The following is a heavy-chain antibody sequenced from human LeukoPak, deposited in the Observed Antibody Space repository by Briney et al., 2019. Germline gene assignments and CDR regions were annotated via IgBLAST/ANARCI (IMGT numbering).Heavy chain of an antibody. D-gene: IGHD2-15*01. Sequence: GGSLRLSCAASGFTFSTSSLNWVRQAPGKGLEWVSSISSSRSYIYYADSVKGRFTISRDNAKNSLYLQMNSLGAEDTAVYYCAREGGFCFGDTCRFFDFWGQGTLVTVPS. J-gene: IGHJ4*02. CDR3: AREGGFCFGDTCRFFDF. V-gene: IGHV3-21*01. CDR2: ISSSRSYI. CDR1: GFTFSTSS.